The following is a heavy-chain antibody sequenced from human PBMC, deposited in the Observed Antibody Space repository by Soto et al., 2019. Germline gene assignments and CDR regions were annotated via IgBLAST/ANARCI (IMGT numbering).Heavy chain of an antibody. D-gene: IGHD6-6*01. CDR1: GFTFSSYG. CDR2: IWYDGSNK. V-gene: IGHV3-33*08. J-gene: IGHJ4*02. Sequence: GGSLRLSCAASGFTFSSYGMHWVRQAPGKGLEWVAVIWYDGSNKYYADSVKGRFTISRDNSKNTLYLQMNSLRAEDTAVYYCARGDSSSSGIDYRGQGALVTVSS. CDR3: ARGDSSSSGIDY.